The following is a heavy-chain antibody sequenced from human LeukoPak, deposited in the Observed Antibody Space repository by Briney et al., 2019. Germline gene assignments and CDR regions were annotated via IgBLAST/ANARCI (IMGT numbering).Heavy chain of an antibody. V-gene: IGHV3-21*01. CDR2: ISSSSSCI. Sequence: GGSLRLSCAASGFTFSSYSMNWVRQAPGKGLEWVSSISSSSSCIYYADSVKGRFTISRDNAKNSLYLQMNSLRAEDTAVYYCASLGYSYGFGYYFDYWGQGTLVTVSS. CDR3: ASLGYSYGFGYYFDY. D-gene: IGHD5-18*01. CDR1: GFTFSSYS. J-gene: IGHJ4*02.